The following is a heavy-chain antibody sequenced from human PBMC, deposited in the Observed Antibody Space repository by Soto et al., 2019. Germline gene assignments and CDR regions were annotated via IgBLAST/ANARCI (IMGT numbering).Heavy chain of an antibody. V-gene: IGHV1-2*04. CDR3: ARDLGGIAAAGSYYYYYYMDV. CDR1: GYTFTGYY. CDR2: INPNSGGT. D-gene: IGHD6-13*01. Sequence: ASVKVSCKASGYTFTGYYMHWVRQAPGQGLERMGWINPNSGGTNYAQKFQGWVTMTRDTSISTAYMELSRLRSDDTAVYYCARDLGGIAAAGSYYYYYYMDVWGKGTTVTVSS. J-gene: IGHJ6*03.